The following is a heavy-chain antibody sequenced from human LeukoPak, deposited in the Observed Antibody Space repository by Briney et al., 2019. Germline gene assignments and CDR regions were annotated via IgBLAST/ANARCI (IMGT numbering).Heavy chain of an antibody. CDR3: AKDLTGFYYYYYGMDV. J-gene: IGHJ6*02. CDR2: ISGSGGST. Sequence: SGGSLRLSCAASGFTFSSYAMSWVRQAPGKGLEWVSAISGSGGSTYYADSVKGRFTISRDNSKNTLYLQMNSLRAEDTAVYYCAKDLTGFYYYYYGMDVWGQGTTVTVSS. CDR1: GFTFSSYA. V-gene: IGHV3-23*01. D-gene: IGHD3-10*01.